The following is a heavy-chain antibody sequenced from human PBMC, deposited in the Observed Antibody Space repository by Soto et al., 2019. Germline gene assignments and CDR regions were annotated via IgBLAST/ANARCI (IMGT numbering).Heavy chain of an antibody. V-gene: IGHV4-34*01. Sequence: SATLYRTCALSGGSLDGYYWTLLRQSPGKGLEWIGEIHHSGSTKYNPSLKSRVSLSVDTSTKQFSLKLTSMTAADRGVYYCARGVDSWSGYLFWGQGTPVTVS. D-gene: IGHD3-3*01. CDR3: ARGVDSWSGYLF. J-gene: IGHJ4*02. CDR1: GGSLDGYY. CDR2: IHHSGST.